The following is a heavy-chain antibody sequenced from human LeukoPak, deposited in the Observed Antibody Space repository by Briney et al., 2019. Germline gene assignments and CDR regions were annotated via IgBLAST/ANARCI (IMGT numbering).Heavy chain of an antibody. CDR1: GGSFSGYY. J-gene: IGHJ4*02. CDR3: ARGGLIRYFGRYFDY. V-gene: IGHV4-34*01. Sequence: SETLSLTCAVYGGSFSGYYWSWIRQPPGKGLEWIGEINHSGSTNYNPSLKSRVTISVDTSKNQFSPKLSSVTAADTAAYYCARGGLIRYFGRYFDYWGQGTLVTVSS. D-gene: IGHD3-9*01. CDR2: INHSGST.